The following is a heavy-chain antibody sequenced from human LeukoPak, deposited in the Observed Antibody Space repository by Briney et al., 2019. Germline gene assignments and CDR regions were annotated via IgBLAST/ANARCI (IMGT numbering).Heavy chain of an antibody. CDR3: AKVLLWFGEQGWFDP. Sequence: GGSLRLSCEASGFTVSSSYMSWVRRAPGKGLEWVSVIYSGGSTDYKDSVKDRFIISRDNSKNTLYLQMNSLRAEDTAVYYCAKVLLWFGEQGWFDPWGQGTLVTVSS. CDR2: IYSGGST. D-gene: IGHD3-10*01. V-gene: IGHV3-66*01. CDR1: GFTVSSSY. J-gene: IGHJ5*02.